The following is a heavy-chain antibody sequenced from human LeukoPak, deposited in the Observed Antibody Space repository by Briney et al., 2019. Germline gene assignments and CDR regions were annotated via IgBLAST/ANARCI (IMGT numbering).Heavy chain of an antibody. CDR2: IKEDGSER. Sequence: PGGSLRLSCAASGFTFSSYWMSWVRLAPGKGLEWVANIKEDGSERNYVDSVKGRFTISRDNAKNSLYLQMNSLRAEDTAVYYCARDFYGDSFYWGQGTLVTVSS. CDR3: ARDFYGDSFY. V-gene: IGHV3-7*01. J-gene: IGHJ4*02. D-gene: IGHD4-17*01. CDR1: GFTFSSYW.